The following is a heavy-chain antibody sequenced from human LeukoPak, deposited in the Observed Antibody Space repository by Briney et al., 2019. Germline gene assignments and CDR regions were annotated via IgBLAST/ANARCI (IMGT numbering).Heavy chain of an antibody. CDR1: GYSISSGYY. V-gene: IGHV4-38-2*02. J-gene: IGHJ4*02. Sequence: SETLSLTCTVSGYSISSGYYWGWIRQPPGKGLEWIGSIYHSGGTYYNPSLKSRVTISVDTSKNQFSLKLSSVTAADTAVYYCASLPLQGYSYGYVDYWGQGTLVTVSS. D-gene: IGHD5-18*01. CDR3: ASLPLQGYSYGYVDY. CDR2: IYHSGGT.